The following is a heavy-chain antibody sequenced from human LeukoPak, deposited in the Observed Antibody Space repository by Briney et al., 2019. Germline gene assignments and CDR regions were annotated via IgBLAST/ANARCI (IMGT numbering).Heavy chain of an antibody. CDR3: AKDMSGLGYNWNDLGLAN. D-gene: IGHD1-20*01. CDR1: GFTFDDYT. Sequence: GGSLRLSCAASGFTFDDYTMHWVRQAPGKGLEWVSLISWDGAITYYADSVKGRFTISRDYSKNSLYLQMNSLTAEDTALYYCAKDMSGLGYNWNDLGLANWGQGTLVTVSS. J-gene: IGHJ4*02. V-gene: IGHV3-43D*03. CDR2: ISWDGAIT.